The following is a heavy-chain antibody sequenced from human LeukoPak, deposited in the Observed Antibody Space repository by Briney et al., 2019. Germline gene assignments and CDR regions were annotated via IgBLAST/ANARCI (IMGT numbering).Heavy chain of an antibody. CDR3: SRSLDY. CDR1: GFAFNNYG. V-gene: IGHV3-7*01. J-gene: IGHJ4*02. Sequence: GGSLRLSCVGSGFAFNNYGMAWVRQAAGKGLEWVANINQDGSDKYSVDSVKGRFTISRDNAKNSLYLQMDSLRADDTAVYYCSRSLDYWGQGALVTVSS. CDR2: INQDGSDK.